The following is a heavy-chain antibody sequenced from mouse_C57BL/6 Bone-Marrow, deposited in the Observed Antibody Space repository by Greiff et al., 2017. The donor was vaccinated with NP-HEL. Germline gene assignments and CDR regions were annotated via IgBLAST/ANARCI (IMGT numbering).Heavy chain of an antibody. CDR3: ARDRDTYNSAWFAY. Sequence: EVKLMESGGGLVKPGGSLKLSCAASGFTFSSYAMSWVRQTPEKRLEWVATISDGGSYTYYPDNVKGRFTISRDNAKNNLYLQMSHLKSEDTAMYYGARDRDTYNSAWFAYWGQGTLVTVSA. V-gene: IGHV5-4*01. D-gene: IGHD3-3*01. CDR2: ISDGGSYT. J-gene: IGHJ3*01. CDR1: GFTFSSYA.